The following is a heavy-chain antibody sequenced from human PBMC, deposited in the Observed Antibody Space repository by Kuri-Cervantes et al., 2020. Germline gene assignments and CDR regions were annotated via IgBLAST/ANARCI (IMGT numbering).Heavy chain of an antibody. V-gene: IGHV1-3*01. CDR3: ARDSRSSSWYPNGDY. CDR2: INAGNGNT. D-gene: IGHD6-13*01. CDR1: GYTFTSYA. J-gene: IGHJ4*02. Sequence: APVKVSCKASGYTFTSYAMHWVRQAPGQRLEWMGWINAGNGNTKYSQKFQGRVTITRDTSASTAYMELSSLRSEDTAVYYCARDSRSSSWYPNGDYWGQGTLVTVSS.